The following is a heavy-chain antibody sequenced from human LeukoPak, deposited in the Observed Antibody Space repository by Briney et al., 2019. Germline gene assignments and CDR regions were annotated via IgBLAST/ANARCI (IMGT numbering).Heavy chain of an antibody. CDR1: GFTFSSFG. V-gene: IGHV3-30*02. D-gene: IGHD3-3*01. Sequence: GGSLRLSCAASGFTFSSFGMHWVRQAPGKGLEWISFIRYDGSNKYYTDSVKGRFTISRDNSQNTLYLQMNSLRAEDTAVYYCARAHGIVGSSARYYDFWSGYYMLVDYWGQGTLVTVSS. J-gene: IGHJ4*02. CDR2: IRYDGSNK. CDR3: ARAHGIVGSSARYYDFWSGYYMLVDY.